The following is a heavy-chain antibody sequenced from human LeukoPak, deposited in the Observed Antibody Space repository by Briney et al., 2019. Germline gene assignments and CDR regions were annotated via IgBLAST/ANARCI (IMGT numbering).Heavy chain of an antibody. Sequence: SETLSLTCTVSGGSISSYYWSWIRQPPGKGLEWIGYIYYSGSTNYNPSLKSRVTMSVDTSKNQFSLKLSSVTAADTAVYYCASADYGDYVFDYWGQGTLVTVSS. CDR1: GGSISSYY. CDR3: ASADYGDYVFDY. CDR2: IYYSGST. J-gene: IGHJ4*02. D-gene: IGHD4-17*01. V-gene: IGHV4-59*12.